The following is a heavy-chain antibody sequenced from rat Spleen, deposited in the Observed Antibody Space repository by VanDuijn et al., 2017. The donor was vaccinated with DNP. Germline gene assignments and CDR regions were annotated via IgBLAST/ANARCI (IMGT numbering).Heavy chain of an antibody. Sequence: EVQLQESGPGLVKPSQSLSLTCSVTGYSITSSYRWSWIRKFPGNKMEWIGHISYSRSTSYHPSLKSRISITRDTSKNQFFLQLNSVTTEDTATYYCARGLRLFDYWGQGVMVTVSS. CDR2: ISYSRST. D-gene: IGHD1-11*01. CDR3: ARGLRLFDY. CDR1: GYSITSSY. V-gene: IGHV3-1*01. J-gene: IGHJ2*01.